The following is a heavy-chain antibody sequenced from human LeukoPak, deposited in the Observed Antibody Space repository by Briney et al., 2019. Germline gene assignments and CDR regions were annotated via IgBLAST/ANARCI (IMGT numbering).Heavy chain of an antibody. CDR1: GFTFNNFA. D-gene: IGHD3-22*01. CDR3: ARDRYDSIY. V-gene: IGHV3-7*01. CDR2: IKQDGSEK. Sequence: PGGSLRLSCAASGFTFNNFAMSWVRQAPGKGLEWVANIKQDGSEKYYVDSVKGRFTISRDNAKNSLYLQMNSLRAEDTAVYYCARDRYDSIYWGQGTLVTVSS. J-gene: IGHJ4*02.